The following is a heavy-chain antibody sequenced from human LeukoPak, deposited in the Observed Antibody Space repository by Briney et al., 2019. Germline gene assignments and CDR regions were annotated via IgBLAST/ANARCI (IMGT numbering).Heavy chain of an antibody. V-gene: IGHV4-39*01. Sequence: SETLSLTCTVSGGSISSSSYYWGWIRQPPGKGLEWIGSIYYSGSIYYNPSLKSRVTISVDTSKNQFSLKLSSVTAADTAVYYCAMYYYDSSGSRPFDYWGQGTLVTVSS. J-gene: IGHJ4*02. CDR3: AMYYYDSSGSRPFDY. D-gene: IGHD3-22*01. CDR1: GGSISSSSYY. CDR2: IYYSGSI.